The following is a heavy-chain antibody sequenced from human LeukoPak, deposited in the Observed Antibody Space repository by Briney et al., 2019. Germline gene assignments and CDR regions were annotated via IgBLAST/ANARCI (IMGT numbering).Heavy chain of an antibody. J-gene: IGHJ4*02. CDR2: IRYDGSNK. Sequence: GGSLRLSCAASGFTFSSYGMHWVRQAPGKGLEWVAFIRYDGSNKYYADSVKGRFTISRDNAKNSLYLQVNSLRAEDTAVYYCARDPAWGIVVVPAARYFDYWGQGTLVTVSS. D-gene: IGHD2-2*01. CDR1: GFTFSSYG. CDR3: ARDPAWGIVVVPAARYFDY. V-gene: IGHV3-30*02.